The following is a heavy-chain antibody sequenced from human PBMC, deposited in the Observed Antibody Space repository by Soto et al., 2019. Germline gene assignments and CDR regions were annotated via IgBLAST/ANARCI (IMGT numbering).Heavy chain of an antibody. V-gene: IGHV1-3*01. CDR2: INAGNGDT. J-gene: IGHJ6*03. Sequence: QVQVVQSGAEVKKPGASVKVSCKASGYTFSTYTVHWVRQAPGQRLEWMGWINAGNGDTKYSQKFQGRVTITRDTSASTAYMELSSLRSEDTAVYYCARVRHYYFYMDVWGEGTTVTVSS. CDR3: ARVRHYYFYMDV. CDR1: GYTFSTYT.